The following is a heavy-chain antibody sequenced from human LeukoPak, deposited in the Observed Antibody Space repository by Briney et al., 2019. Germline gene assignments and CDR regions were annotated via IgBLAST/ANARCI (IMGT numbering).Heavy chain of an antibody. CDR2: ISSSSSYI. Sequence: RTGGSLRLSCAASGFTVSSNYMSWVRQAPGKGLEWVSSISSSSSYIYYADSVKGRFTISRDNAKNSLYLQMNSLRAEDTAVYYCASGDSSGLYYYYGMDVWGQGTTVTVSS. CDR1: GFTVSSNY. V-gene: IGHV3-21*01. J-gene: IGHJ6*02. CDR3: ASGDSSGLYYYYGMDV. D-gene: IGHD3-22*01.